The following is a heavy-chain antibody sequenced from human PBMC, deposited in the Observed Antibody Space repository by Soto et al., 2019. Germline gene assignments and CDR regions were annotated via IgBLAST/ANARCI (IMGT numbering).Heavy chain of an antibody. CDR2: INAGNGNT. Sequence: ASVKVSCKASGYTFTSYAMHWVRQAPGQRLEWMGWINAGNGNTKYSQKFQGRVTITRDTSASTAYMELSSLRSEDTAVYYCARVSSGAMVSLYFDFWGQGTLVTVSS. CDR3: ARVSSGAMVSLYFDF. J-gene: IGHJ4*02. CDR1: GYTFTSYA. V-gene: IGHV1-3*01. D-gene: IGHD5-18*01.